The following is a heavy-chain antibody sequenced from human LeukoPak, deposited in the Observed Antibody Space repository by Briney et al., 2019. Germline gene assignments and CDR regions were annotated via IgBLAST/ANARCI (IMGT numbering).Heavy chain of an antibody. CDR1: GHSISSYY. CDR3: ARVIEGGYSYGSYYYYMDV. Sequence: SETLSLTCTVSGHSISSYYWSWIRQPPGQGLEWIGFIYYSGSTNYNPSLKSRVTISVDTSKNQFSLKLSSVTAADTAVYYCARVIEGGYSYGSYYYYMDVWGKGTTVTISS. D-gene: IGHD5-18*01. CDR2: IYYSGST. V-gene: IGHV4-59*01. J-gene: IGHJ6*03.